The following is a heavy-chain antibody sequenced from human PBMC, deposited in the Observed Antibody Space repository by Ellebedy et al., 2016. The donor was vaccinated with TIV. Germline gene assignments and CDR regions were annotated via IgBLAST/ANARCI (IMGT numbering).Heavy chain of an antibody. CDR3: ARESITMGRGVKRSPHFEY. CDR1: GFTFSNYA. V-gene: IGHV3-30*04. CDR2: ISYDGTYK. J-gene: IGHJ4*02. D-gene: IGHD3-10*01. Sequence: GESLKISCAASGFTFSNYAMHWVRQAPGKGLEWVAFISYDGTYKYYVDSVKGRFTISRDNSENTLYLQMSSLRAEDAAVYYCARESITMGRGVKRSPHFEYWGQGTLVTVSS.